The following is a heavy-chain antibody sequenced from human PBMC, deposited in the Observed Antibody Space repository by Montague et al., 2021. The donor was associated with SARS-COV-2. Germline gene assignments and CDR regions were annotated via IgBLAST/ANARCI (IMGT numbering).Heavy chain of an antibody. CDR2: IYHNGAT. Sequence: SETLSLTCSVSGYAVTSAYYWGWIRQPPGKGLEWVGTIYHNGATYYNPSLKSRVSISVDTSKNQFSLKLTSMTAADTAMYYCARDPWRITIFGVVTRYGMDVWGQGTTVTVSS. CDR1: GYAVTSAYY. CDR3: ARDPWRITIFGVVTRYGMDV. V-gene: IGHV4-38-2*02. J-gene: IGHJ6*02. D-gene: IGHD3-3*01.